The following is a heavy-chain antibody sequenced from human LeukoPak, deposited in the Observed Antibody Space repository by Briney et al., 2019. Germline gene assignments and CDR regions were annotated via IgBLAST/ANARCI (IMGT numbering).Heavy chain of an antibody. Sequence: GGSLRLSCAASGFTFSSYGFHWVRQAPGKGLEWVAIIWYDGSGDYYADSVKGRLTISRDNSKNTLYLQMNSLRAEDTAVYYCARDRAYGFDIWGQGTMVTVSS. V-gene: IGHV3-33*01. J-gene: IGHJ3*02. CDR2: IWYDGSGD. CDR1: GFTFSSYG. CDR3: ARDRAYGFDI.